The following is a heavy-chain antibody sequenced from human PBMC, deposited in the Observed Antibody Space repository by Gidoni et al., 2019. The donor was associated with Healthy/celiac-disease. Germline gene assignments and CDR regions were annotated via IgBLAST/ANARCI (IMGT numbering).Heavy chain of an antibody. Sequence: QVQLVESGGGVVQPGRSLRLSCAASGFTFSSSGMHWVRQAPGKGLEWGAVIVYDGSNKYYADSVKGRFTISRDNSKNTLYLQMNSLRAEDTAVYYCARPYSSSWYWDGMDVWGQGTTVTVSS. V-gene: IGHV3-33*01. J-gene: IGHJ6*02. D-gene: IGHD6-13*01. CDR3: ARPYSSSWYWDGMDV. CDR1: GFTFSSSG. CDR2: IVYDGSNK.